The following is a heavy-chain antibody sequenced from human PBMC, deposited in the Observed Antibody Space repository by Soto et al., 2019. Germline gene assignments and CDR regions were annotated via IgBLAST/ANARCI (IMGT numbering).Heavy chain of an antibody. CDR2: ISSSGGST. J-gene: IGHJ4*02. Sequence: GGSLRLGCASCGVSVKISLVNGAFQTPGKGLEWVSTISSSGGSTYYADSVKGRFTISRDNSKNTLYLQMNSLRAEDTAVYYCAKDRGYYSSSWPFYWGQRTLVTVSS. D-gene: IGHD6-13*01. V-gene: IGHV3-23*01. CDR1: GVSVKISL. CDR3: AKDRGYYSSSWPFY.